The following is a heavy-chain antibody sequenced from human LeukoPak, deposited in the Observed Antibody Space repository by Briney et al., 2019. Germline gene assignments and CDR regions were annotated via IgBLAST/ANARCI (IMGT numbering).Heavy chain of an antibody. CDR1: GYTFTGYY. CDR2: INPNNGGT. V-gene: IGHV1-2*02. D-gene: IGHD6-13*01. Sequence: ASVKVSCKASGYTFTGYYMHWVRQAPGQGLEWMVWINPNNGGTNYAQKFRGRVTMTRDTSISTAYMELSRLRSDDTAVYYCARAWYSSSWYHYFDYWGQGTLVTVSS. CDR3: ARAWYSSSWYHYFDY. J-gene: IGHJ4*02.